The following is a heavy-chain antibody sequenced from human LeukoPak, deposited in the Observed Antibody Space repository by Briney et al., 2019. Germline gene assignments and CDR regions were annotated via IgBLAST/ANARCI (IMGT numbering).Heavy chain of an antibody. J-gene: IGHJ4*02. D-gene: IGHD3-10*01. V-gene: IGHV4-38-2*01. Sequence: PSETLSLTCAVYGGSFSGYYWGWIRQPPGKGLEWIGSIYHSGSTYYNPSLKSRVTISVDTSKNQFSLKLSSVTAADTAVYYCASMDYYGSGSYPPGVYFDYWGQGTLVTVSS. CDR1: GGSFSGYY. CDR3: ASMDYYGSGSYPPGVYFDY. CDR2: IYHSGST.